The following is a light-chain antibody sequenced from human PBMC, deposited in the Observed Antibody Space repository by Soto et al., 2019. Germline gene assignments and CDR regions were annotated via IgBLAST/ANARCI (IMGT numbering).Light chain of an antibody. Sequence: DIQMTQSPSSLSASVGDRVTITCQASQDISNSLSWYQQKPGKAPTLLITDAATLEAGVPSRFSGSGSGTDFTFTISSLQPEDIATYFCLQHDNVPTFGLGTKLEVK. V-gene: IGKV1-33*01. J-gene: IGKJ2*01. CDR2: DAA. CDR3: LQHDNVPT. CDR1: QDISNS.